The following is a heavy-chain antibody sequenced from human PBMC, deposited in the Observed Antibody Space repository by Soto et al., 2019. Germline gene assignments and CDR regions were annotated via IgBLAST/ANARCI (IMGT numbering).Heavy chain of an antibody. D-gene: IGHD3-22*01. V-gene: IGHV1-24*01. Sequence: QVQLVQSGAEVKKPGASVKVSCKVSGYTLTELSMHWVRQAPGKGLEWMGGFDPEDGETIYAQKFQGRVTMTEDTSTDAPYMELSSLRSEDTAVYYCATGTKRYYYDSSGRSGFDYWGQGTLVTVSS. CDR1: GYTLTELS. CDR2: FDPEDGET. CDR3: ATGTKRYYYDSSGRSGFDY. J-gene: IGHJ4*02.